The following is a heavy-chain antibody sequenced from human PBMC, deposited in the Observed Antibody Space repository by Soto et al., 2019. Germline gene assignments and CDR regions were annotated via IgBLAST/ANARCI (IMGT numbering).Heavy chain of an antibody. J-gene: IGHJ6*02. Sequence: SETLSLTCTVSGGSISSGGYYWSWIRQHPGKGLEWIGYIYYSGSTYYNPSLKRRVTISVDTSKNQFSLKLSSVTAADTAVYYCARAGGVVPAATYYYYYGMDVWGQGTTVTVSS. CDR3: ARAGGVVPAATYYYYYGMDV. V-gene: IGHV4-31*03. CDR2: IYYSGST. CDR1: GGSISSGGYY. D-gene: IGHD2-2*01.